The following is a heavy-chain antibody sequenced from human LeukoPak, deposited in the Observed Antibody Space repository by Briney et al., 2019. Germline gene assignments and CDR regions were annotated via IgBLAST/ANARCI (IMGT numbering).Heavy chain of an antibody. CDR2: IKSKTDGGTT. Sequence: GGSLRLSCAASGFTFSNAWMSWVRQAPGKGLEWVGRIKSKTDGGTTDYAAPVKGRFTISRDDSKNTLYLQMNSLKTEDTAVYYCAKRRPRLSSGPYNGIDYWGQGTLVTVSS. V-gene: IGHV3-15*01. J-gene: IGHJ4*02. D-gene: IGHD6-19*01. CDR3: AKRRPRLSSGPYNGIDY. CDR1: GFTFSNAW.